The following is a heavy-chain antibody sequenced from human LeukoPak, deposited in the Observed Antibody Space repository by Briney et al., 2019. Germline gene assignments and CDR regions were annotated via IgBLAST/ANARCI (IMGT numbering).Heavy chain of an antibody. CDR2: IGTSGSYK. J-gene: IGHJ4*02. CDR3: ASGVIIATAGSLDY. CDR1: GFTFSSYS. D-gene: IGHD6-13*01. Sequence: GGSLRLSCAASGFTFSSYSMNWVRHAPGKGLEWVSSIGTSGSYKYYVDSVRGRFTISRDDAKNSLYLQMNSLRAEDTAMYYCASGVIIATAGSLDYWGQGTLVTVSS. V-gene: IGHV3-21*01.